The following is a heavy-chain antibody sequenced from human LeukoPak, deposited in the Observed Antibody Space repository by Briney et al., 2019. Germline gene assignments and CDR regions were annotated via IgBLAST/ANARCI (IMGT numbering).Heavy chain of an antibody. V-gene: IGHV3-21*01. Sequence: GGSLRLSCAASGFTFSSYSMNWVRQAPGKGLEWVSSISSSSRYIHYADSVKGRFTISRENDKNSLYLQMDSLRAEDTAIYYCARCSGWAFKNWGQGNLVTVSS. D-gene: IGHD6-19*01. CDR3: ARCSGWAFKN. CDR1: GFTFSSYS. J-gene: IGHJ4*02. CDR2: ISSSSRYI.